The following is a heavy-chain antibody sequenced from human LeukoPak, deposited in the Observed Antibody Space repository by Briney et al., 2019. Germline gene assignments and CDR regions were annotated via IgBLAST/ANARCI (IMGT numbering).Heavy chain of an antibody. D-gene: IGHD6-13*01. CDR1: GRSISGYY. V-gene: IGHV4-59*08. CDR2: IYHNGGT. J-gene: IGHJ4*02. CDR3: ARHLRAVAGGRYFDY. Sequence: SETLSLTCTLSGRSISGYYSSWIRQPPGEGLEWIGYIYHNGGTNYNPSLQSRLTISIDTSKNQFSLKLSSVTAADTAVYYCARHLRAVAGGRYFDYWGQGTQVTVSS.